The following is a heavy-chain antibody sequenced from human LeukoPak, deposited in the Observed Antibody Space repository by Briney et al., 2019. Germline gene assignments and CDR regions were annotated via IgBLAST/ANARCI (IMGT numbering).Heavy chain of an antibody. J-gene: IGHJ3*02. CDR1: GYTFTSYA. CDR3: ASPLWFGELLPPRGAFDI. V-gene: IGHV1-3*01. Sequence: AASVKVSCKASGYTFTSYAMHWVRQAPGQRLEWMGWINAGNGNTKYSQKFQGRVTITRDTSASTAYMELSSLRSEDTAVYYCASPLWFGELLPPRGAFDIWGQGTMVTVSS. CDR2: INAGNGNT. D-gene: IGHD3-10*01.